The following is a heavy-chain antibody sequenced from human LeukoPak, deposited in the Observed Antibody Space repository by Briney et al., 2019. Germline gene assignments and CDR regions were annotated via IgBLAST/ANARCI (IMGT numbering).Heavy chain of an antibody. CDR2: ISGSGGSS. CDR1: GFTFSNYA. J-gene: IGHJ4*02. V-gene: IGHV3-23*01. Sequence: GGSLRLSCAASGFTFSNYAMTWVRQAPGKGLEWVSAISGSGGSSYYADSVKGRFTISRDNSKNTLYLQMNSLRAEDTAVYYCARPITIFGVVIIPFDYWGQGTLVTVSS. D-gene: IGHD3-3*01. CDR3: ARPITIFGVVIIPFDY.